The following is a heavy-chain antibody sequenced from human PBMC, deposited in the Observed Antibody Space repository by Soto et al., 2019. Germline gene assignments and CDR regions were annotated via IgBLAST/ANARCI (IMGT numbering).Heavy chain of an antibody. Sequence: SETLSLTCTVSGGSISSYYWSWIRQPPGKGLEWIGYIYYSGSTNYNPSLKSRVTISVDTSKNQFSLKLSSVTAADTAVYYCARVAYYYDSSGYWFDPCGQGTLVTVSS. CDR1: GGSISSYY. J-gene: IGHJ5*02. D-gene: IGHD3-22*01. CDR2: IYYSGST. CDR3: ARVAYYYDSSGYWFDP. V-gene: IGHV4-59*01.